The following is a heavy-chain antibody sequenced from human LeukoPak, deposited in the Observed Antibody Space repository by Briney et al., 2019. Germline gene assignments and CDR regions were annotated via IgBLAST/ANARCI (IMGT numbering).Heavy chain of an antibody. D-gene: IGHD4/OR15-4a*01. CDR3: ARGRYGAYGDY. CDR1: GGSFSGYY. CDR2: IYHSGST. Sequence: SETLSLTCAVYGGSFSGYYWTRIRQPPGKGLEWIGEIYHSGSTNYNPSLKSRVTISVDTSKNQFSLKLTSVTAADTAVYYCARGRYGAYGDYWGQGTLVTVSS. J-gene: IGHJ4*02. V-gene: IGHV4-34*01.